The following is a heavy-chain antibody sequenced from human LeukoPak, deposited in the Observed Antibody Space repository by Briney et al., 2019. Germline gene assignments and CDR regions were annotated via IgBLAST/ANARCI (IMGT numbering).Heavy chain of an antibody. J-gene: IGHJ3*02. CDR3: AREKTPCDFWSGYYPDAFDI. V-gene: IGHV3-7*01. CDR2: IKQDGSEK. Sequence: PGGSLRLSCAASGFTFSSYWMSWVRQAPGKGLEWVANIKQDGSEKYYVDSVKGRFTISRDNAKNALYLQMNSLRAEDTAFYYCAREKTPCDFWSGYYPDAFDIWGQGTMVTVTS. D-gene: IGHD3-3*01. CDR1: GFTFSSYW.